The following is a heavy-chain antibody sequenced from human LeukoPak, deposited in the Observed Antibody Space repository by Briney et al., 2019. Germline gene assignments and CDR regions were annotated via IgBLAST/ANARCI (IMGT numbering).Heavy chain of an antibody. Sequence: ASVKVSCKASGYTFNGYYMHWVRQAPGQGLEWMGRINPNSGGTNYAQKFQGRVTMTRDTSISTAYMELSRLRSDDTAVYYCARVSGNRGSARDYWGQGTLVTVSS. D-gene: IGHD3-16*01. CDR1: GYTFNGYY. CDR2: INPNSGGT. CDR3: ARVSGNRGSARDY. V-gene: IGHV1-2*06. J-gene: IGHJ4*02.